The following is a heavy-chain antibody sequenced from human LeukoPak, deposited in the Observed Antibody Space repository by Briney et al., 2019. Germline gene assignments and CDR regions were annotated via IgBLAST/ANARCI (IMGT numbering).Heavy chain of an antibody. J-gene: IGHJ6*02. Sequence: SVKVSCKASGGTFSSYAISWVRQAPGQGLEWMGGIIPIFGTANYAQKFQGRVTITADESTSTAYMELSSLRSEDTAVYYCARGCSSYSGQCYYYGMDVWGQGTMVTVSS. CDR2: IIPIFGTA. CDR1: GGTFSSYA. CDR3: ARGCSSYSGQCYYYGMDV. V-gene: IGHV1-69*01. D-gene: IGHD1-26*01.